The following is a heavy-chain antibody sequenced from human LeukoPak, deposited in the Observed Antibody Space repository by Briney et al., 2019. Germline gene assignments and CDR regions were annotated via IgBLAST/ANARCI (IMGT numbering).Heavy chain of an antibody. CDR3: TRWLTVDRAYDP. J-gene: IGHJ5*02. Sequence: GGSLILSCAASGFTFGDVAMNWVRQAPGKGLEWVAFIRRQASGGTTEYAASVKGRFTISRDDSKSIAYLQMNSLKTEDTAVYYCTRWLTVDRAYDPWGQGTLVTVSS. CDR1: GFTFGDVA. D-gene: IGHD3-22*01. CDR2: IRRQASGGTT. V-gene: IGHV3-49*04.